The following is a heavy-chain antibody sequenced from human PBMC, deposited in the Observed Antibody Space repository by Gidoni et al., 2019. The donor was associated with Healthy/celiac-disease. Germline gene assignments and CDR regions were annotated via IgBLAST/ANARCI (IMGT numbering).Heavy chain of an antibody. CDR3: ARDAEYYYGSGSYYPVLDY. CDR2: IWYDGSNK. V-gene: IGHV3-33*01. J-gene: IGHJ4*02. Sequence: QVQLVESGGGVVQPGRSLRLSCAASGFTFSSYGMHWVRQAPGKGLEWVAVIWYDGSNKYYADSVKGRFTISRDNSKNTLYLQMNSLRAEDTAVYYCARDAEYYYGSGSYYPVLDYWGQGTLVTVSS. D-gene: IGHD3-10*01. CDR1: GFTFSSYG.